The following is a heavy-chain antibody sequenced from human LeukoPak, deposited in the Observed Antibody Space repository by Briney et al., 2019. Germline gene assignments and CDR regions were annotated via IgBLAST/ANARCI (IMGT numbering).Heavy chain of an antibody. CDR2: IHPGNSET. V-gene: IGHV5-51*01. CDR1: GYSLSSYW. J-gene: IGHJ4*02. Sequence: GESLKISCKGSGYSLSSYWIAWVRQMPGKGLEWMGIIHPGNSETTYNPSFQGQVTMSADKSITTAYLQWSSLEAPDTAMYYCARRLSTIAAAAANDYWGQGTLVTVSS. CDR3: ARRLSTIAAAAANDY. D-gene: IGHD6-13*01.